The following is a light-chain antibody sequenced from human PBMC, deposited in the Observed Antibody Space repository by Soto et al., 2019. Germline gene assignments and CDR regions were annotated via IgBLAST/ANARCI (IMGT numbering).Light chain of an antibody. CDR2: AVP. Sequence: EIVMTQSPATLSVSPGERATLSCRASQSVINNLAWYQQKPGQAPRLLIYAVPTRATGIPARFSGSGSGTEFTLTISSLQSEHFAVYYCLQGDNWPWTFGQGTKV. CDR3: LQGDNWPWT. J-gene: IGKJ1*01. CDR1: QSVINN. V-gene: IGKV3D-15*01.